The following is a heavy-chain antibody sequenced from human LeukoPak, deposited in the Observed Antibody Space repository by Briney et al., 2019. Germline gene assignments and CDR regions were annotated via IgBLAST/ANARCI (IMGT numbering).Heavy chain of an antibody. Sequence: PGGSLRLSCAASGFTCSSYWMHWVRKAPGKGLVWVSRINSDGSSTSYADSVKGRFTISRDNAKNTLYLQMNSLRAEDTAVYYCAREEYNSIFGVVILDYWGQGTLVTVSS. V-gene: IGHV3-74*01. J-gene: IGHJ4*02. D-gene: IGHD3-3*01. CDR3: AREEYNSIFGVVILDY. CDR1: GFTCSSYW. CDR2: INSDGSST.